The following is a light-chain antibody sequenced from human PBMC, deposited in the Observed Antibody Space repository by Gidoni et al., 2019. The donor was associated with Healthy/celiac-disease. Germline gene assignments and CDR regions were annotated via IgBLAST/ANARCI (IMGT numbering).Light chain of an antibody. V-gene: IGKV3-20*01. Sequence: ETVLTQSPGTLSLSPGERATLSCRASQSVSSSYLAWYQHKPGQAPRLLIYGASSRATGIPDRFSGSGSGTDFTLTITRLQPEDFAVYYCQQYGNSPCSFGQXTKLEIK. CDR3: QQYGNSPCS. CDR1: QSVSSSY. J-gene: IGKJ2*04. CDR2: GAS.